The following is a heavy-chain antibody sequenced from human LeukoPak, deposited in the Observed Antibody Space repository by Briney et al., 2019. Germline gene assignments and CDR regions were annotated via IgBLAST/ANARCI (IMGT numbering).Heavy chain of an antibody. CDR3: VRVYVGATIRLFDY. J-gene: IGHJ4*02. D-gene: IGHD1-26*01. Sequence: PSETLSLTCTVSDYSISSGYGYYWGWVRQPPGKGLEWIGNIFYSGSTYYSPSLKSRVTISLDTSRNQFSLKLNSVTAADTAVYYCVRVYVGATIRLFDYWGQGTLVTVSS. V-gene: IGHV4-39*07. CDR1: DYSISSGYGYY. CDR2: IFYSGST.